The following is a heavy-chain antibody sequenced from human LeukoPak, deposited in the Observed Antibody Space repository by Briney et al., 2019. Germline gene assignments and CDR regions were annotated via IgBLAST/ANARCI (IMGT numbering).Heavy chain of an antibody. J-gene: IGHJ4*02. CDR2: ISISSTTI. CDR1: GFTFSGYS. Sequence: GGSLRLSCLASGFTFSGYSMNWVRQAPGKGLEWVSYISISSTTINYADSAKGRFTISRDNAKNSLYLQMNSLRGEDTAVYYCARVMYGGISYSVDYWGQGTLVTVSS. V-gene: IGHV3-48*01. D-gene: IGHD1-26*01. CDR3: ARVMYGGISYSVDY.